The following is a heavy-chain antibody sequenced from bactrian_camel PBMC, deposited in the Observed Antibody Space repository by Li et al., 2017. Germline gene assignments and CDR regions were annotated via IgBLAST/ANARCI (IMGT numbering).Heavy chain of an antibody. V-gene: IGHV3S53*01. CDR2: FKFGGEI. Sequence: QVQLVESGGGSVQAGESLRLSCQASGYMFSVYCMAWFRQAPGKEREGVAVFKFGGEIDYTDSVKGRFTISRDNAKNIIYLQMNSLKPEDTAMYYCAADLRLGGMWYSDRDFGYWGRGAQVTVS. J-gene: IGHJ6*01. D-gene: IGHD6*01. CDR3: AADLRLGGMWYSDRDFGY. CDR1: GYMFSVYC.